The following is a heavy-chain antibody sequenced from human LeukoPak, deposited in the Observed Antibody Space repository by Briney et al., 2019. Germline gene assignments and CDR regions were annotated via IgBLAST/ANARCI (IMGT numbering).Heavy chain of an antibody. J-gene: IGHJ4*02. Sequence: GSXXXXYWSWIRQPPGKGLEWIGYIYYSGSTNYNPSLKSRVTISVDTSKNQFSLKLSSVTAADTAVYYCAGYSGSYIDYWGQGTLVTVSS. V-gene: IGHV4-59*08. CDR2: IYYSGST. CDR1: GSXXXXY. D-gene: IGHD1-26*01. CDR3: AGYSGSYIDY.